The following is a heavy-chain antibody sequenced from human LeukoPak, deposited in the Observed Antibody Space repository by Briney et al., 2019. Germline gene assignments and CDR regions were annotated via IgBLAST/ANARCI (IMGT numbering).Heavy chain of an antibody. J-gene: IGHJ4*02. V-gene: IGHV4-39*01. CDR3: ASHTQEMAAFDY. Sequence: SETLSLTCTVSGGSISSSIYYWGWIRQPPGKGLEWIGSIYYSGSTYYNPSLKSRVTISVDTSKNQLSLKLSSVTAADTAVYYCASHTQEMAAFDYWGQGTLVTVSS. CDR2: IYYSGST. CDR1: GGSISSSIYY. D-gene: IGHD6-19*01.